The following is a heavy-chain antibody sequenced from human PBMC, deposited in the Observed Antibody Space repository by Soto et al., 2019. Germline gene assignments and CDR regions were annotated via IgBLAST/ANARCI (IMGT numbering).Heavy chain of an antibody. D-gene: IGHD6-13*01. CDR2: ISGSGGST. CDR1: GFTFSSYA. J-gene: IGHJ6*02. Sequence: GGSLRLSCAASGFTFSSYAMSWVRQAPGKGLEWVSAISGSGGSTYYADSVKGRFTISRDNSKNTLYLQMNSLRAEDTAVYYCAKEKQQLPNYYYYGMDVWGQGTTVTVSS. CDR3: AKEKQQLPNYYYYGMDV. V-gene: IGHV3-23*01.